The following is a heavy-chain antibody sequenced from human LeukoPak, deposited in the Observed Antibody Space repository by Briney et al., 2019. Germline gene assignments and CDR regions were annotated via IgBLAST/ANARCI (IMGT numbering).Heavy chain of an antibody. CDR1: GYTFTSYA. CDR3: ARDLFGDNYYDSSGYYHHY. J-gene: IGHJ4*02. Sequence: ASVKVSCKASGYTFTSYAMNWVRQAPGQGLEWMGWINTNTGNPTYAQGFTGRFVFSLDTSVSTAYLQISSLKAEDTAVYYCARDLFGDNYYDSSGYYHHYWGQGTLVTVSS. V-gene: IGHV7-4-1*02. CDR2: INTNTGNP. D-gene: IGHD3-22*01.